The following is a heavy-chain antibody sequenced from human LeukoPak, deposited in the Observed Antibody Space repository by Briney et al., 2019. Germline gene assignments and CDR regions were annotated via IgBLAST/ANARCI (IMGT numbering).Heavy chain of an antibody. CDR3: ARSASRWFGEFYYMDV. D-gene: IGHD3-10*01. CDR2: IYTSGST. V-gene: IGHV4-4*07. J-gene: IGHJ6*03. CDR1: GGSISSYY. Sequence: PSETLSLTCTVSGGSISSYYWSSLRQPAGKGLEWIGRIYTSGSTNYNPSLKSRVTMSVDTSKNQFSLKLSSVTAADTAVYYCARSASRWFGEFYYMDVWGKGTTVTISS.